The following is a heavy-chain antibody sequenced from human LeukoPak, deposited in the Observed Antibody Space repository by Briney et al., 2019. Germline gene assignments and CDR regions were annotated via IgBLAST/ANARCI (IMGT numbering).Heavy chain of an antibody. J-gene: IGHJ4*02. Sequence: QPGGSLRLSCAASGFTFSSYDMSWVRQAPGKGLKWVSGISDSGGSTFYADSVKGRFTISRDNSKHTLYLQMNSLRAEDTAVYYCAKDRDTSGYYYTDYWGQGTLVTVSS. V-gene: IGHV3-23*01. CDR1: GFTFSSYD. D-gene: IGHD3-22*01. CDR2: ISDSGGST. CDR3: AKDRDTSGYYYTDY.